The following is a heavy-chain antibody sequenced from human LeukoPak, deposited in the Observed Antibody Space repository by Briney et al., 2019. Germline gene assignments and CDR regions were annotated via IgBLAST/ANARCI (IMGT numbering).Heavy chain of an antibody. CDR3: ARHSDYGDYSWFDP. D-gene: IGHD4-17*01. J-gene: IGHJ5*02. CDR2: MNPNSGNT. V-gene: IGHV1-8*03. CDR1: GYTFTSYD. Sequence: GASVKVSCKASGYTFTSYDINWVRQATGQGLEWMGWMNPNSGNTGYAQKFQGRVTITRNTSISTAYMELSSLRSEDTAVYYCARHSDYGDYSWFDPWGQGTLVTVSS.